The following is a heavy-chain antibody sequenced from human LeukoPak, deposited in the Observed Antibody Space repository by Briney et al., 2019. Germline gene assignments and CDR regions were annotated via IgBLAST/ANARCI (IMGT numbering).Heavy chain of an antibody. V-gene: IGHV7-4-1*02. CDR3: ARRYGSGSYYPMDFDY. CDR1: GYTFTSYA. CDR2: INTNTGNP. D-gene: IGHD3-10*01. Sequence: ASVKVSCKASGYTFTSYAMSWVRQAPGQGLEWMGWINTNTGNPTYAQGFTGRFVFSLDTSVSTAYLQISSLKAEDTAVYYCARRYGSGSYYPMDFDYWGQGTLVTVSS. J-gene: IGHJ4*02.